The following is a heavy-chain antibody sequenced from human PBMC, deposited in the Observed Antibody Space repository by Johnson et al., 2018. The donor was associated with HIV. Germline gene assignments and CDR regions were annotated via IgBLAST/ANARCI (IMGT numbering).Heavy chain of an antibody. CDR2: ISSSGSTI. V-gene: IGHV3-11*04. CDR3: ARDSDSSSWYSEFDI. J-gene: IGHJ3*02. D-gene: IGHD6-13*01. Sequence: QVQLVESGGGLVKPGGSLRLSCAASGIIFSDYYMSWIRQAPGKGLEWVSYISSSGSTIYYAESVKGRFTISRDNAKNSLYLQMNSLRAEDTAVYYCARDSDSSSWYSEFDIWGQGTMVTVSS. CDR1: GIIFSDYY.